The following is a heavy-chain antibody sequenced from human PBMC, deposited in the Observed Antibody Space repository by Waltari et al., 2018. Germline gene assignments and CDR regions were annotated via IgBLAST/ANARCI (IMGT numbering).Heavy chain of an antibody. J-gene: IGHJ4*02. Sequence: QVQLQESGPGLVKPSETLSLTCTVSGGSISSYYWSWIRQPPGKGLEWIGYIYYSGSTNYNPSLKSRVTISVDTSKNQFSLKLSSVTAADTAVYYCARMAFWSGYYTVFDYWGQGTLVTVSS. CDR2: IYYSGST. V-gene: IGHV4-59*01. CDR3: ARMAFWSGYYTVFDY. CDR1: GGSISSYY. D-gene: IGHD3-3*01.